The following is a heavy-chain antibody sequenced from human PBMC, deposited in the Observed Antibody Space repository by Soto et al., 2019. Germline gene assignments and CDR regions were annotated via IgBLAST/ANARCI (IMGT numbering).Heavy chain of an antibody. CDR1: GGTFSSYA. CDR3: ARGLPQSRDAFDI. V-gene: IGHV1-46*01. D-gene: IGHD5-18*01. CDR2: INPSGGST. J-gene: IGHJ3*02. Sequence: ASVKVSCKASGGTFSSYAISWVRQAPGQGLEWMGIINPSGGSTSYAQKFQGRVTMTRDTSTSTVYMELSSLRSEDTAVYYCARGLPQSRDAFDIWGQGTMVTVSS.